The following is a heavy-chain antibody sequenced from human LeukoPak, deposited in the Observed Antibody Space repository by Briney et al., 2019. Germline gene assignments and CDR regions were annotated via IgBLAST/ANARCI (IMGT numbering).Heavy chain of an antibody. CDR2: ISYDGSNK. CDR3: ASLPYYYDSSGTTVGYFDY. J-gene: IGHJ4*02. V-gene: IGHV3-30*03. CDR1: GFTFSSYG. Sequence: PGGSLRLSCAASGFTFSSYGMHWVRQAPGKGLEWVAVISYDGSNKYYADSVKGRFTISRDNSKNTLYLQMNSLRAEDTAVYYCASLPYYYDSSGTTVGYFDYWGQGTLVTVSS. D-gene: IGHD3-22*01.